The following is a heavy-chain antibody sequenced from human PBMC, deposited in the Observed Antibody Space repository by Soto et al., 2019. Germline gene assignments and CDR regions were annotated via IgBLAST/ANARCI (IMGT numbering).Heavy chain of an antibody. CDR2: ISSSGSTI. CDR1: GFTFSSYE. Sequence: PGGSLKLSCEASGFTFSSYETNWVRQAPGKGLEWVSYISSSGSTIYYADSVKCRFTISRDNAKNSLYLQMNSLRAEDTAGYYCARVDYWGQGTLVTVSS. CDR3: ARVDY. J-gene: IGHJ4*02. V-gene: IGHV3-48*03.